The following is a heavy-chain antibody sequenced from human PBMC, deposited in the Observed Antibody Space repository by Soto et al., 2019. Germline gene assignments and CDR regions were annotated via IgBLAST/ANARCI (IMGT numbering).Heavy chain of an antibody. V-gene: IGHV1-69*01. Sequence: QVQLVQSGAEVKKPGSSVMVSCKASGGTFSSYAISWVRQAPGQGLEWMGGIIPIFGTANYAQKFQGRVTITADESTSTAYMELSSLRSEDTAVYYCARGTGYCSSTSCYLDYGMDVWGQGTTVTVSS. CDR3: ARGTGYCSSTSCYLDYGMDV. CDR1: GGTFSSYA. CDR2: IIPIFGTA. J-gene: IGHJ6*02. D-gene: IGHD2-2*01.